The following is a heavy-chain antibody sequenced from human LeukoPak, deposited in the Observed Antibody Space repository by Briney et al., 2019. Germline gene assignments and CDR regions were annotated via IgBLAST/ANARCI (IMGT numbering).Heavy chain of an antibody. Sequence: SETLSLTCTVSGGSISSGGYYWSWIRQHPGKGLEWIAYIYYSGSTYYNPSLKSRVTISVDTSKNQFSLKLSSVTAADTAVYYCARDSTGSYYYDSSGLVFDYWGQGTLVTVSS. J-gene: IGHJ4*02. CDR1: GGSISSGGYY. CDR3: ARDSTGSYYYDSSGLVFDY. V-gene: IGHV4-31*03. D-gene: IGHD3-22*01. CDR2: IYYSGST.